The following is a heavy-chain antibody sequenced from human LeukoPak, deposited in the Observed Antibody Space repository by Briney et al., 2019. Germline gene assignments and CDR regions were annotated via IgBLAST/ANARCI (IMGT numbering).Heavy chain of an antibody. D-gene: IGHD5-12*01. CDR2: INPNSGGT. V-gene: IGHV1-2*02. CDR1: GHTFTGYY. CDR3: AITVATIVIWDY. Sequence: ASVKVSCKASGHTFTGYYMHWVRQAPGQGLEWMGWINPNSGGTNYAQKFQGRVTMTRDTSISTAYMELSRLRSDDTAVYYCAITVATIVIWDYWGQGTLVTVSS. J-gene: IGHJ4*02.